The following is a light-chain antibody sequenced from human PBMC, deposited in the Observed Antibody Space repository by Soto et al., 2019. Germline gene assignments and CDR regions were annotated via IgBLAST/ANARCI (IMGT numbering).Light chain of an antibody. CDR2: GAS. Sequence: EIVLTQSPGTLSLSLGERATLSCRASQSVSSSYLAWYQQNPGQAPRLLIYGASSRAAGIPDRVSGSGSGTDFTLTISRLEPEDFAVYYCQQFGTSPRYTFGQGTKLEIK. CDR1: QSVSSSY. V-gene: IGKV3-20*01. CDR3: QQFGTSPRYT. J-gene: IGKJ2*01.